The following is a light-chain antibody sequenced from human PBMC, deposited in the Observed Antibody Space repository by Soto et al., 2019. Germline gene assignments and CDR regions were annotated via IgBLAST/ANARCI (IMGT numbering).Light chain of an antibody. CDR1: SSDVGGYKY. Sequence: QSVLTQPASVSGSPGQSITISCTGTSSDVGGYKYVSWYQLHPGTAPKLVIYDVTNRPSGVSNRFSGSKSGNTASLTISGLQAEDEADYFCSSYTSTSTLFGTGTKGTVL. CDR2: DVT. V-gene: IGLV2-14*01. CDR3: SSYTSTSTL. J-gene: IGLJ1*01.